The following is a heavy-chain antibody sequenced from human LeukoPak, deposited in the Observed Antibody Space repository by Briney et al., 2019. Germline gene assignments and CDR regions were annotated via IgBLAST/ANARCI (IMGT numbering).Heavy chain of an antibody. J-gene: IGHJ4*02. CDR1: GGSISSSNW. D-gene: IGHD4-17*01. Sequence: KPSGTLSLTCAVSGGSISSSNWWSWVRQPPGKGLEWIGSIYYSGSTYYNPSLKSRVTISVDTSKNQFSLKLSSVTAADTAVYYCARLGDYSFDYWGQGTLVTVSS. V-gene: IGHV4-4*02. CDR2: IYYSGST. CDR3: ARLGDYSFDY.